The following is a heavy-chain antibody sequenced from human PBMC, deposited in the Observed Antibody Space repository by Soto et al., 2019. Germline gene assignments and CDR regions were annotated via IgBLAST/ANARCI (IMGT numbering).Heavy chain of an antibody. Sequence: ASVNVSCKASDYTFSSYGIAWVRQAPGQGLEWMGWTIPYNGNTNYAEKFQGRVTMTTDTSTSTAYLELRSLRSDDTAVYYCEREARYCGGGSCSFYHYYTMDVWGQGTTVTVSS. J-gene: IGHJ6*02. D-gene: IGHD2-15*01. CDR2: TIPYNGNT. CDR1: DYTFSSYG. CDR3: EREARYCGGGSCSFYHYYTMDV. V-gene: IGHV1-18*01.